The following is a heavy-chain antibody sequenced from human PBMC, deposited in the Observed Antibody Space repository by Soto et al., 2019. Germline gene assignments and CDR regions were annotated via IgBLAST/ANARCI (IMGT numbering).Heavy chain of an antibody. J-gene: IGHJ4*02. CDR1: GGSFSGYY. Sequence: PSETLSLTCAVYGGSFSGYYWSWIRQPPGKGLEWIGEINHSGSTNYDPSLKSRVTISVDTSKNQFSLKLSSVTAADTALYYCARGYCSGGSCPTAPDYWGQGTLVTVSS. CDR3: ARGYCSGGSCPTAPDY. D-gene: IGHD2-15*01. V-gene: IGHV4-34*01. CDR2: INHSGST.